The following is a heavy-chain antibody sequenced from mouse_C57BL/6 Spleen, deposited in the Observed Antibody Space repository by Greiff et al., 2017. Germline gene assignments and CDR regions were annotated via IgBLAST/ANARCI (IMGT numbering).Heavy chain of an antibody. CDR2: IDPEDGET. J-gene: IGHJ3*01. CDR3: AVPSTGAWFAY. CDR1: GFNIKDYY. Sequence: EVKLVESGAELVKPGASVKLSCTASGFNIKDYYMHWVKQRTEQGLEWIGRIDPEDGETKYAPKFQGKATITADTSSNTAYLQLSSLTSEDTAVYYCAVPSTGAWFAYWGQGTLVTVSA. D-gene: IGHD1-1*01. V-gene: IGHV14-2*01.